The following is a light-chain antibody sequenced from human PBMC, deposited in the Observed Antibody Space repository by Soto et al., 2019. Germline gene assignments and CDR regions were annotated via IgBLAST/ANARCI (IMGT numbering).Light chain of an antibody. CDR1: QSVSSN. V-gene: IGKV3-15*01. J-gene: IGKJ1*01. Sequence: EIVRTQSPATLSVSPGERATLSCRASQSVSSNLAWYQQKPGQAPRLLIYGASTRATGIPARFSGSGSGTEFTLTISSLQSEDFAVYYCQQYNNWWTFGEGTKVEI. CDR2: GAS. CDR3: QQYNNWWT.